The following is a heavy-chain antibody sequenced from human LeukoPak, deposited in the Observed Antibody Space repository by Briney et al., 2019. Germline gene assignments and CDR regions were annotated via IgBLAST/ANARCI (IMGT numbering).Heavy chain of an antibody. CDR2: VYTSGTT. Sequence: SETLSLTCTVSGGSITIGSYYWSWIRQPAGKGLEWIGRVYTSGTTNYNPSLESRVTISVDTSKNQFSLKLSSVTAADTAVYYCARQAISGYDPPPFDSWGQGTLVTVSS. J-gene: IGHJ4*02. D-gene: IGHD5-12*01. V-gene: IGHV4-61*02. CDR3: ARQAISGYDPPPFDS. CDR1: GGSITIGSYY.